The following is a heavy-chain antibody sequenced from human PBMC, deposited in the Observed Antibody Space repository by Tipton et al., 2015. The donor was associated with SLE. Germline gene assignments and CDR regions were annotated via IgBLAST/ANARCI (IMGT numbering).Heavy chain of an antibody. D-gene: IGHD2-21*02. CDR3: ARPRSGDQIFDGFDI. V-gene: IGHV4-39*07. CDR1: GGSISSSNYF. J-gene: IGHJ3*02. CDR2: ISYSGST. Sequence: TLSLTCTVSGGSISSSNYFWAWIRQVPGKGLEWIGSISYSGSTYNNPSLKSRVTISVDTSKNQFSPKLRSVTAADTAVYYCARPRSGDQIFDGFDIWGQGTVVTVSS.